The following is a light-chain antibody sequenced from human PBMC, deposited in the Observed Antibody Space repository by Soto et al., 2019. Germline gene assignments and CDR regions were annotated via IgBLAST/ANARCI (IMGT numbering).Light chain of an antibody. J-gene: IGKJ1*01. V-gene: IGKV1-5*01. Sequence: DIQMTQSPSTLSASIGDRVTITCRASESIRTWLAWYQHKPGKAPKILIYHASSLETGVPSRFSGSGSGTEFTLTISSLQPDDFATYYCQHYNSYGTFGQGTKVDIK. CDR1: ESIRTW. CDR2: HAS. CDR3: QHYNSYGT.